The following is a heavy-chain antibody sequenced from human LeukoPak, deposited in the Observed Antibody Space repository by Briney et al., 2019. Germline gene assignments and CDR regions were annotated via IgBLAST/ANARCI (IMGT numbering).Heavy chain of an antibody. J-gene: IGHJ5*02. V-gene: IGHV3-30*02. D-gene: IGHD3-10*01. CDR3: AKDYYGSGSYYYLAYNWFDP. CDR2: IRYDGSNK. Sequence: PGRSLRLSCAASGFTFSSYGMHWVRQAPGKGLEWVAFIRYDGSNKYYADSVKGRFTISRDNSKNTRYLQMNSLRAEDTAVYYCAKDYYGSGSYYYLAYNWFDPWCQGTLVSASS. CDR1: GFTFSSYG.